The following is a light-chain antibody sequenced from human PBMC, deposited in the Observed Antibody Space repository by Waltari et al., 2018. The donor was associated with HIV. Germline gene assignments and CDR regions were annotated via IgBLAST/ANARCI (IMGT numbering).Light chain of an antibody. CDR1: QSGRTY. CDR2: QAS. CDR3: QERSNWPALT. Sequence: EIVLTQSPATLSLSPGERASLSCRASQSGRTYLACYQQKPGKAPRLLIYQASTRATGIPARFSGSGSGTDFTLTISSLEPEDFAVYYCQERSNWPALTFGGGTKVEIK. V-gene: IGKV3-11*01. J-gene: IGKJ4*01.